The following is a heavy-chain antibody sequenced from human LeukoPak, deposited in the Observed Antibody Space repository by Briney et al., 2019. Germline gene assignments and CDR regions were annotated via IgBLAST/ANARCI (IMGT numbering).Heavy chain of an antibody. CDR2: MNPSRGST. Sequence: ASVKVSCTASGYTFTNYYIHWVRQAPGQGLEWMGMMNPSRGSTNYAQKFQGRVSMTRDTSTSTVYMELSSLRSEDTGVYYCARDGEDCGGDCYSIVYYYGMDVWGQGTTVTVSS. D-gene: IGHD2-21*02. CDR3: ARDGEDCGGDCYSIVYYYGMDV. V-gene: IGHV1-46*01. CDR1: GYTFTNYY. J-gene: IGHJ6*02.